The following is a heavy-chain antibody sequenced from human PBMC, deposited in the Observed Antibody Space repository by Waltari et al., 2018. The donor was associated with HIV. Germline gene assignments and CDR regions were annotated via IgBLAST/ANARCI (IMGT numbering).Heavy chain of an antibody. D-gene: IGHD1-26*01. J-gene: IGHJ3*01. CDR1: GGAFDNFA. V-gene: IGHV1-69*19. CDR3: AKSDFTELVRGQKAFDV. Sequence: QAQLVQSGAETKKHGSSVTVSCQASGGAFDNFAFTWVRPAPGQGLEWLGGTAPFFGVIYAQDFNGRVTITSNPSTRTVFLELGGLRPDDTAVYFCAKSDFTELVRGQKAFDVWGQGT. CDR2: TAPFFGV.